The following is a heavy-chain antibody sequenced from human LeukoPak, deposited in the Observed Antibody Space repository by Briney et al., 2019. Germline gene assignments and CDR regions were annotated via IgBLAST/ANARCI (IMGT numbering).Heavy chain of an antibody. J-gene: IGHJ4*02. D-gene: IGHD1-26*01. V-gene: IGHV1-2*02. CDR3: ARDSGSYLFDY. CDR2: INPNSGGT. CDR1: GYTFTGYY. Sequence: GASVKVSCKASGYTFTGYYMHWVRQAPGQGLEWMGWINPNSGGTNYAQKFQGRVTMTRDTSISTAYMELSRLRSDVTTVYYSARDSGSYLFDYWGQGTLVTVSS.